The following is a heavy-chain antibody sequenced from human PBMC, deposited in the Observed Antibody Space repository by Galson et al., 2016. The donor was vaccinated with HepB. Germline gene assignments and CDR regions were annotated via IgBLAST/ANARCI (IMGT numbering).Heavy chain of an antibody. D-gene: IGHD6-13*01. J-gene: IGHJ4*02. CDR1: GGSISSRGYY. Sequence: TLSLTCTVSGGSISSRGYYWGWIRQPPGEGLDWIASVYYSGSTYYNPSLTSRVTISVDTSQNQFSLKLSSVTAADTAVYYCAREGFTTTSAGAPFDFWGLGTLVTVSS. CDR3: AREGFTTTSAGAPFDF. V-gene: IGHV4-39*07. CDR2: VYYSGST.